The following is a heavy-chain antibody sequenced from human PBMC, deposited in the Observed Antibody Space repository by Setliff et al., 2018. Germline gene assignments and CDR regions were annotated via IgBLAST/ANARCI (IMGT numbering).Heavy chain of an antibody. CDR3: ARDPGHRSGTWSLDY. CDR1: GGSISSTYYY. CDR2: LSFGGNS. V-gene: IGHV4-39*07. Sequence: SETLSLTCTVSGGSISSTYYYWGWIRQPPGKGLEWIGSLSFGGNSYYNPSIKSRVTISLDTSKNQFSLNLNSVTAADTAVYACARDPGHRSGTWSLDYWGQGTLVTVSS. J-gene: IGHJ4*02.